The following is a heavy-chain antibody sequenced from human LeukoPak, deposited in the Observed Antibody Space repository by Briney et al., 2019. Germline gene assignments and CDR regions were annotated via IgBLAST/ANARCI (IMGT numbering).Heavy chain of an antibody. CDR1: AFTFRSYA. CDR2: ISGSGGST. Sequence: GGSLRLSCAASAFTFRSYAMSWVRQAGGKGLEWVSAISGSGGSTYYADSVKGRFTISRDNSKNTLYLQMNSLRAEDTAVYYCAKKGESLDYYYMDVWGRGTTVTVSS. J-gene: IGHJ6*02. V-gene: IGHV3-23*01. CDR3: AKKGESLDYYYMDV. D-gene: IGHD3-10*01.